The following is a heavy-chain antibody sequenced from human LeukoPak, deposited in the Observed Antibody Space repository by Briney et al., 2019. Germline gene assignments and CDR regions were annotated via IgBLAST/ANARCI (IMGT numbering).Heavy chain of an antibody. CDR1: GFTFSSYW. V-gene: IGHV3-74*01. Sequence: PGGSLRLSCAASGFTFSSYWMHWVRQAPGKGLVWVSRINSDGSSASYADSVKGRFTISRDNAKNTLYLQMNSLRAEDTAVYYCARAHYDFWSGYLTPLDYWGQGTLVTVSS. J-gene: IGHJ4*02. CDR2: INSDGSSA. CDR3: ARAHYDFWSGYLTPLDY. D-gene: IGHD3-3*01.